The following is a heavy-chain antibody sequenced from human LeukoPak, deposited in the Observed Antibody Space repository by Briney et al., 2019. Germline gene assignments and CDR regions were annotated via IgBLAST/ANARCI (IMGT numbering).Heavy chain of an antibody. V-gene: IGHV1-69*13. CDR2: IIPILGTA. J-gene: IGHJ4*02. D-gene: IGHD4-17*01. CDR1: GGTFSSYA. CDR3: ARDGGDDYGDPQYYFDY. Sequence: GASVKVSCKASGGTFSSYAISWVRQAPGQGLEWMGGIIPILGTANYAQKFQGRVTITADESTSTAYMELSSLRSEDTAVYYCARDGGDDYGDPQYYFDYWGQGTLVTVSS.